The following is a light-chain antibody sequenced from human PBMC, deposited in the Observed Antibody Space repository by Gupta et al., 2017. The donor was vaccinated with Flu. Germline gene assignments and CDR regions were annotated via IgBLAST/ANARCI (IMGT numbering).Light chain of an antibody. CDR2: AAS. CDR1: QDIGHD. J-gene: IGKJ1*01. V-gene: IGKV1-17*01. Sequence: DISRTQSPFSLSAPIGDKVTITCRASQDIGHDLGWYQQKPGKAPKRLIYAASDLQSGVPSRFSGSGSGTEFTLTVSGLLPEDSATYYCLQHNTYPWAFGQGTKVEV. CDR3: LQHNTYPWA.